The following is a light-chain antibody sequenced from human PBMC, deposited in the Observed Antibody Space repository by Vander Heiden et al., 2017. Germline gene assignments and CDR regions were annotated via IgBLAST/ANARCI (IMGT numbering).Light chain of an antibody. V-gene: IGKV3-20*01. CDR2: GAS. J-gene: IGKJ4*01. CDR3: QQYGSSPLT. CDR1: QSVSSSS. Sequence: ELVLTQSPGTLSLSPGERATLSCRASQSVSSSSLAWYQQKPGQPPRLLIYGASSRAAGIPDRFSGRGSGTDFTLTISRLEPEDFAVYYCQQYGSSPLTFGGGTKVEIK.